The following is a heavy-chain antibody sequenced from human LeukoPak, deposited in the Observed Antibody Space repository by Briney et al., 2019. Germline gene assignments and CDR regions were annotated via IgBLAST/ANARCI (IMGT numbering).Heavy chain of an antibody. Sequence: SVKVSCKASGGTFSSYAISWVRQAPGQGLEWMGGIIPIFGTANYAQKFQGRVTITADESTSTAYMELSSLRSEDTAVYYCASITWIKWLRLGYYMDVWGKGTTVTVSS. J-gene: IGHJ6*03. V-gene: IGHV1-69*13. D-gene: IGHD5-12*01. CDR1: GGTFSSYA. CDR3: ASITWIKWLRLGYYMDV. CDR2: IIPIFGTA.